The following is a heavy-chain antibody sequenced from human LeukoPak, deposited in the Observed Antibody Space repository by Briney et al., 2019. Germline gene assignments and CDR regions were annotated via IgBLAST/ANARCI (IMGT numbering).Heavy chain of an antibody. CDR3: AREGGSTTYYFDY. V-gene: IGHV4-59*05. J-gene: IGHJ4*02. Sequence: GSLRLSCAASGFTFSSYWLSWVRQPPGKGLEWIGSIYYSGSTYYNPSLKSRVTISVDTSKNQFSLKLSSVTAADTAVYYCAREGGSTTYYFDYWGQGTLVTVSS. D-gene: IGHD3-16*01. CDR1: GFTFSSYW. CDR2: IYYSGST.